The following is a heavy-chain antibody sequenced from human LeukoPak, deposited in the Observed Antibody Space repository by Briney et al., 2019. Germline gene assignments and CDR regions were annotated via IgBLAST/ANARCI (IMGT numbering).Heavy chain of an antibody. J-gene: IGHJ6*02. CDR1: GFTFSNYA. CDR3: ARGLRAYYYYGMDA. CDR2: ISSNGGST. V-gene: IGHV3-64*02. Sequence: GSLRLSCAASGFTFSNYAMHWVRQAPGEGLEYVSAISSNGGSTYYADSVKGRFTISRDNSKNTLFLQMGSLRVEDMAVYYCARGLRAYYYYGMDAWGQGTTVTVSS. D-gene: IGHD3-3*01.